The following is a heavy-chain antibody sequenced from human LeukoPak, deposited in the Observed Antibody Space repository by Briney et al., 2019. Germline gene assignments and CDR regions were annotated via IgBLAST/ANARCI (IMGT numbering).Heavy chain of an antibody. CDR2: IYYSGNT. V-gene: IGHV4-39*01. CDR3: ARRPRSGYCDY. J-gene: IGHJ4*02. D-gene: IGHD3-22*01. Sequence: SETPSLTCTVSGGSISSSSYYWGWIRQPPGKGLEWIGSIYYSGNTYYSPSLKSRVTISVDTSKNQFSLKLTSVTAADTAVYYCARRPRSGYCDYWGQGTLVTVSS. CDR1: GGSISSSSYY.